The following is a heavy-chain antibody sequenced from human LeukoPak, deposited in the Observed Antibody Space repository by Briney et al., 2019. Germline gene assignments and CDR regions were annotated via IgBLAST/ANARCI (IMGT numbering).Heavy chain of an antibody. D-gene: IGHD3-10*01. Sequence: GGSLRLSCAASGFTFSTYEMNWVRQAPGKGLEWVSYISSSGSTIYYAGSVKGRFTISRDNAKNSLYLQMNSQRVEDTAVYYCARRGLYFDYWGQGTLVTVSS. V-gene: IGHV3-48*03. CDR2: ISSSGSTI. CDR3: ARRGLYFDY. J-gene: IGHJ4*02. CDR1: GFTFSTYE.